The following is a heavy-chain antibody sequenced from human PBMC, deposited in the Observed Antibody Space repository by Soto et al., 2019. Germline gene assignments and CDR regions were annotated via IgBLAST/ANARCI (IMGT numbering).Heavy chain of an antibody. CDR3: ARVRLEPNWFDP. Sequence: SVTMSLTCTVSGGTISSGGYYWSWISQHPGKGLEWIGYIYYSGSTYYNPSLKSRVTISVDTSKNQFSLKLSSVTAADTAVYYCARVRLEPNWFDPWGQGTLVTVS. J-gene: IGHJ5*02. V-gene: IGHV4-31*03. CDR2: IYYSGST. D-gene: IGHD3-22*01. CDR1: GGTISSGGYY.